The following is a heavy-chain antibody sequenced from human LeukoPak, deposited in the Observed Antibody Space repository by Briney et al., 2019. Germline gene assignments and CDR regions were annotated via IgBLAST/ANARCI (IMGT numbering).Heavy chain of an antibody. CDR2: MSSTDGTT. Sequence: PGGSLRLSCAASGFTFSNFAMTWVRQAPGEGLEWVSTMSSTDGTTFYADSVKGRFTISRDNSKNILYLQMNNLRAEDTALYHFASRGVRGSYYFAHWGQGTLVTVSS. D-gene: IGHD3-10*02. CDR1: GFTFSNFA. V-gene: IGHV3-23*01. CDR3: ASRGVRGSYYFAH. J-gene: IGHJ4*02.